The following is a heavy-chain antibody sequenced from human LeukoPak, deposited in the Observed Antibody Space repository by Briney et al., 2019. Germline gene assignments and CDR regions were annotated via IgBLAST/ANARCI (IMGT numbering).Heavy chain of an antibody. CDR3: ARDRLLWFGNSAFDI. V-gene: IGHV1-24*01. D-gene: IGHD3-10*01. Sequence: GASVKVSCKVSGYRLNELSIHWVRQGPGKGLEWMGGFDPEEGKTIYAQKLQGRVSMTEDTSTDTAFMELSSLRSVDTAVYYCARDRLLWFGNSAFDIWGQGTMVTVSS. CDR2: FDPEEGKT. J-gene: IGHJ3*02. CDR1: GYRLNELS.